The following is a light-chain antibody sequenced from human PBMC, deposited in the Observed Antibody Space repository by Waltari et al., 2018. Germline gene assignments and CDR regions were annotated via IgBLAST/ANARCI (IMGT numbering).Light chain of an antibody. J-gene: IGKJ1*01. CDR1: QSISSW. Sequence: DIQMTQSPSTLSASVGERVIITCRASQSISSWLAWYQQKTRKAPKLLLYKASSLESGVPSRFSGRGSGTEFTLTISSLQPDDFATYYCQQYYSYVMWTFGQGTKVEIK. CDR2: KAS. V-gene: IGKV1-5*03. CDR3: QQYYSYVMWT.